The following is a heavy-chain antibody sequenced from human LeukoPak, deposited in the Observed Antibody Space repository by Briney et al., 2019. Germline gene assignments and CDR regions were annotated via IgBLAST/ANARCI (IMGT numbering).Heavy chain of an antibody. J-gene: IGHJ4*02. Sequence: ASVKVSCKASGYTFTGYYMHWVRQAPGQGLEWMGWINHNSGGTNYAQKFQGRVTMTRDTSISTAYMELSGLRSDDTAMYYCARYSGYDYVIGHWGQGTLVTVSS. V-gene: IGHV1-2*02. CDR3: ARYSGYDYVIGH. CDR1: GYTFTGYY. D-gene: IGHD5-12*01. CDR2: INHNSGGT.